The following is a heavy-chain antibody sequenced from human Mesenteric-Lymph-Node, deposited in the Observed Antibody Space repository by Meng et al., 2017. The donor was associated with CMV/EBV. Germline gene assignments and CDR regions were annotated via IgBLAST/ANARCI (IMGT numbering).Heavy chain of an antibody. D-gene: IGHD3-22*01. CDR3: AREGPRYYYDSSADAFDI. CDR1: GFTFSSYS. Sequence: GESLKISCAASGFTFSSYSMNWVRQAPGKGLEWVSVIYSGGSTYYADSVKGRFTISRDNAKNSLYLQMNSLRAEDTAVYYCAREGPRYYYDSSADAFDIWGQGTMVTVS. V-gene: IGHV3-66*01. CDR2: IYSGGST. J-gene: IGHJ3*02.